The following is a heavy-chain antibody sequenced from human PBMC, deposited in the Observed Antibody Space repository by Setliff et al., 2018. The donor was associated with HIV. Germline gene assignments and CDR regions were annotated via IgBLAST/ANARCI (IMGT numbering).Heavy chain of an antibody. CDR2: MNPNSGNT. CDR1: GYTFTSYD. V-gene: IGHV1-8*02. J-gene: IGHJ6*03. D-gene: IGHD2-8*01. Sequence: GASVKVSCKASGYTFTSYDINWVRQATGQGLEWMGWMNPNSGNTGYAQKFQGRVTMTRNTSISTAYMELSSLRSEDTAVYYCARARDNGDYYYYYYMDVWGKGTTVTVSS. CDR3: ARARDNGDYYYYYYMDV.